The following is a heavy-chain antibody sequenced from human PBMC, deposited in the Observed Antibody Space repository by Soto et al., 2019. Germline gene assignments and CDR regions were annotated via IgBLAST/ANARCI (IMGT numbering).Heavy chain of an antibody. CDR3: ARDRADIVVLPAASQYGMDV. D-gene: IGHD2-2*01. CDR2: INPNSGGT. CDR1: GYTFTAFY. Sequence: ASVKVSCKASGYTFTAFYMHWVRQAPGQGLEWMGWINPNSGGTNYAQKFQGRVTMTRDTSISTAYMELSRLRSDDTAVYYCARDRADIVVLPAASQYGMDVWGQGTTVTVSS. J-gene: IGHJ6*02. V-gene: IGHV1-2*02.